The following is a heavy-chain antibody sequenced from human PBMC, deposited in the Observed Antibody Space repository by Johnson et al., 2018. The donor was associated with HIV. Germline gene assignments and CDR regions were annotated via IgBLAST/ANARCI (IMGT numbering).Heavy chain of an antibody. CDR3: AREMGWEDAFDI. J-gene: IGHJ3*02. CDR2: ISWNSGTI. CDR1: GFTYDDYA. V-gene: IGHV3-9*01. Sequence: VQLVESGGGLIQPGRSLRLSCAASGFTYDDYAMHWVRQAPGKGLEWVSTISWNSGTIDYADSVKGRFTISRDNAKNSLSLQMTSLRAEDTAVYYCAREMGWEDAFDIWGQGTMVTVSS. D-gene: IGHD6-19*01.